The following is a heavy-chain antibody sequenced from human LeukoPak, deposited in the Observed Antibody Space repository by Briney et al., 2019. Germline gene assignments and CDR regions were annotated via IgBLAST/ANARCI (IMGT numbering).Heavy chain of an antibody. Sequence: GGSLRLSCVASGFTFSSYAMSWVRQAPGKGLEWVSAISGSGGSTYYADSVKGRFTISRDNSKNTLYLQMNSLRAEDTAVYYCAKRGRGTMIVVVRHFDYWGQGTLVTVSS. D-gene: IGHD3-22*01. CDR3: AKRGRGTMIVVVRHFDY. CDR1: GFTFSSYA. J-gene: IGHJ4*02. V-gene: IGHV3-23*01. CDR2: ISGSGGST.